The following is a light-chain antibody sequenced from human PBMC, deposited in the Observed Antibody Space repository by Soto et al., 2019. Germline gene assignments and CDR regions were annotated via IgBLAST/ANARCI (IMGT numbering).Light chain of an antibody. CDR2: EDN. CDR1: SSNIGSNF. Sequence: QSVLTQPPSVSAAPGQTVTISCSGSSSNIGSNFVSWYQQVPGKAPKLLIYEDNKRPSGIPDRFSGSKSGTSATLGITGLQAGDEADCYCGAWDRSLSAGVFGTGTKPTAL. V-gene: IGLV1-51*02. CDR3: GAWDRSLSAGV. J-gene: IGLJ1*01.